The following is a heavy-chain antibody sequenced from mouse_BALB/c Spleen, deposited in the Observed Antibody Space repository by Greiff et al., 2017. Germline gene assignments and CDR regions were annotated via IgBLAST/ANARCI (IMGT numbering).Heavy chain of an antibody. CDR1: GYTFTSYN. J-gene: IGHJ3*01. Sequence: QPGAELVKPGASVKMSCKASGYTFTSYNMHWVKQTPGQGLEWIGAIYPGNGDTSYNQKFKGKATLTADKSSSTAYMQLSSLTSEDSAVYYCARGRGNCVFAYWGQGTLVTVSA. CDR2: IYPGNGDT. CDR3: ARGRGNCVFAY. V-gene: IGHV1-12*01. D-gene: IGHD2-1*01.